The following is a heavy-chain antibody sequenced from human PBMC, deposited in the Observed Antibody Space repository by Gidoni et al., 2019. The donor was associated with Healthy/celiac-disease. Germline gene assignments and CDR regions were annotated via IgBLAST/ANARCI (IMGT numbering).Heavy chain of an antibody. CDR1: GFPFISYS. CDR3: GREGYSSSWYRKWYFDL. D-gene: IGHD6-13*01. Sequence: EVQLVAAGGGLVKPGGSLRLSCAASGFPFISYSMNWGRQAPGKGLEWVSSISGSSSYIDYADSVEGRLTISRDNAKNSLYLQMNSLRAEDTAVYYGGREGYSSSWYRKWYFDLWGRGTLVTVSS. CDR2: ISGSSSYI. V-gene: IGHV3-21*01. J-gene: IGHJ2*01.